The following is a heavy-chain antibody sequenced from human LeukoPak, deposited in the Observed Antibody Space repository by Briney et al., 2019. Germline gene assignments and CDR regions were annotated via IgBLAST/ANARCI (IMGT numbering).Heavy chain of an antibody. D-gene: IGHD1-1*01. CDR2: ISGSGGST. V-gene: IGHV3-23*01. CDR3: AKEGVQFLPYFDY. Sequence: PGGSLRLSCAASGFTFSSYSMNWVRQAPGKGLEWVSSISGSGGSTYYADSVKGRFTISRDNSKNTLYLQMNSLRAEDTAVYYCAKEGVQFLPYFDYWGQGTLVTVSS. J-gene: IGHJ4*02. CDR1: GFTFSSYS.